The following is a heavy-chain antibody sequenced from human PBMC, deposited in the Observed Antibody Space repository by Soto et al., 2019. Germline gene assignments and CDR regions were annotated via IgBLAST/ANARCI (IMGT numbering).Heavy chain of an antibody. Sequence: PGGSLRLSCAASGFTFSTYAMSWVRQAPGKGLGWVSGISGSGGSTYSADSVKGRFTISRDNSKNTLYLQMNSLRAEDTAVYYCAREVGGSSYDYWGHGTLVTVSS. CDR1: GFTFSTYA. J-gene: IGHJ4*01. CDR2: ISGSGGST. CDR3: AREVGGSSYDY. V-gene: IGHV3-23*01. D-gene: IGHD2-15*01.